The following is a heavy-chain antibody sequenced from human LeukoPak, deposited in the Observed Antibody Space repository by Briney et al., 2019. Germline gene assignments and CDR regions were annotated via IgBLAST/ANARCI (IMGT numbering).Heavy chain of an antibody. D-gene: IGHD4-17*01. CDR2: IWYDGSNK. CDR1: GFTFSSYG. Sequence: PGGSLRLSCAASGFTFSSYGMHWVRQAPGKGLEWVAVIWYDGSNKYYADSVKGRFTISRDNSKNTLYLQMNSLRAEDTAVYYCARDRFPTVPMFDYWGQGTLVTVSS. V-gene: IGHV3-33*01. CDR3: ARDRFPTVPMFDY. J-gene: IGHJ4*02.